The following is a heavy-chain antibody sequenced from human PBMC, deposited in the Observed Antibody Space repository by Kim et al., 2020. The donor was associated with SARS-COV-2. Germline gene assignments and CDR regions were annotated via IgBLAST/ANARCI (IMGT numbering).Heavy chain of an antibody. Sequence: RVTISVDTSKNQFSLKLSSVTAADTAVYYCARDRRGYSGYDYVSHIAFDIWGQGTMVTVSS. J-gene: IGHJ3*02. CDR3: ARDRRGYSGYDYVSHIAFDI. D-gene: IGHD5-12*01. V-gene: IGHV4-59*01.